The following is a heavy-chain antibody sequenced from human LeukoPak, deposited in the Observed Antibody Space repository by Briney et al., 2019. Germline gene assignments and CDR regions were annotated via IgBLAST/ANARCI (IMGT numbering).Heavy chain of an antibody. J-gene: IGHJ5*02. Sequence: SETLSLTCTVSDYSISSGDYYWGWIRQPPGKGLEWIGSIFHSGSTYYNPSLKSRVTISVDTSKNQFSLKLSSVTAADTAVYYCARGGYYGSGNDFRFDPWGQGTLVTVSS. D-gene: IGHD3-10*01. V-gene: IGHV4-38-2*02. CDR3: ARGGYYGSGNDFRFDP. CDR1: DYSISSGDYY. CDR2: IFHSGST.